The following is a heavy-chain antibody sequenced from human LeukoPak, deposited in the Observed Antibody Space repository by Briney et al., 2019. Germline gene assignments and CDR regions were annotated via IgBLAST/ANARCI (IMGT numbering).Heavy chain of an antibody. D-gene: IGHD3-10*01. CDR2: TNTSGNYI. CDR1: GFTFSNYG. Sequence: GGSLRLSCEASGFTFSNYGMNWVRQAPGKGLEWVSFTNTSGNYIYYGDSVKGRFTISRDNARNLLFLQMNGLRAEDTAVYYCARGRSITLLRGVAMSDGFDIGGQGAMVAVSS. J-gene: IGHJ3*02. V-gene: IGHV3-21*06. CDR3: ARGRSITLLRGVAMSDGFDI.